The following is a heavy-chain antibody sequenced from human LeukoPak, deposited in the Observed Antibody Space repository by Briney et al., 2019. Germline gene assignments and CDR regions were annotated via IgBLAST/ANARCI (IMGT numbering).Heavy chain of an antibody. Sequence: GGSLRLSCAASGFTFSSYWMHWVRQAPGKGLVWVSCINSDGRSTNYADSVKGRFTISRDNAKNSLYLEMNSLRAEDTAAYYCARSIGAAYFDNWGQGTLVTVSS. CDR2: INSDGRST. D-gene: IGHD6-13*01. J-gene: IGHJ4*02. CDR3: ARSIGAAYFDN. CDR1: GFTFSSYW. V-gene: IGHV3-74*01.